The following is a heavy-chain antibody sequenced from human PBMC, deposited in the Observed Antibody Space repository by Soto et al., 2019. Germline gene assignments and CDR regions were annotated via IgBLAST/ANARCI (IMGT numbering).Heavy chain of an antibody. D-gene: IGHD3-10*01. CDR1: GVSISGYY. CDR2: IYYTGSA. CDR3: ARYYNSGTYPLDH. V-gene: IGHV4-59*08. J-gene: IGHJ1*01. Sequence: SETLSLTCTVSGVSISGYYWSWFRQSPGKGLEWIGYIYYTGSASYSPSLRSRVTMSVDTSKNQFSLELNSVTAADTAVYYCARYYNSGTYPLDHWGHGTLVTVSS.